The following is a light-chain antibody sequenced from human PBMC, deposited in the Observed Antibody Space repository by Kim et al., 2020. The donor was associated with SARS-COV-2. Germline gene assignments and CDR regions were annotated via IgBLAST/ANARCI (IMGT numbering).Light chain of an antibody. V-gene: IGLV3-1*01. Sequence: SSELTQPPSVSVSPGQTASITCSGDKLGDKYACWYQQKPGQSPVLVIYQDSKRPSGIPERFSGSNSGNTATLTISGTQAMDEADYYCQAWDSTFGGGTQLTVL. CDR3: QAWDST. J-gene: IGLJ2*01. CDR1: KLGDKY. CDR2: QDS.